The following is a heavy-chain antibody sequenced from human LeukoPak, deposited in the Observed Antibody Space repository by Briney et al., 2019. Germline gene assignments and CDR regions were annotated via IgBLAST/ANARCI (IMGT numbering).Heavy chain of an antibody. Sequence: SETLSLTCTVSGGSISSSSHYWGWVRQPPGTGLECIGSIFYSGLTYYNPSLRSRITISADTSKNQFSLKFYSVTAADAAVYYCARLQGGNFAIDYWAREPWSPSPQ. D-gene: IGHD4-23*01. CDR3: ARLQGGNFAIDY. CDR1: GGSISSSSHY. CDR2: IFYSGLT. J-gene: IGHJ4*02. V-gene: IGHV4-39*01.